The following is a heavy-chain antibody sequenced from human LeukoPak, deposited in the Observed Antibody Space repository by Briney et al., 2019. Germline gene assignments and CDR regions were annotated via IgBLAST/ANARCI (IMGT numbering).Heavy chain of an antibody. V-gene: IGHV1-46*01. J-gene: IGHJ5*02. CDR3: AREGVVWVLDP. CDR2: INPSGGST. Sequence: ASVKVSCKASGYTFTSYYMHWVRQAPGQGLEWMGIINPSGGSTSYAQKLQGRVTMTTDTSTSTAYMELRSLRSDDTAVYYCAREGVVWVLDPWGQGTLVTVSS. D-gene: IGHD2-2*01. CDR1: GYTFTSYY.